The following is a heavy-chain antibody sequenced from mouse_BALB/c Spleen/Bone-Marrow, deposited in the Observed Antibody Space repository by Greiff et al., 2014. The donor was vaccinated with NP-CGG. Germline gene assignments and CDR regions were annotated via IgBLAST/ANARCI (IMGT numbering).Heavy chain of an antibody. CDR3: SRGRRDALDY. V-gene: IGHV1S81*02. J-gene: IGHJ4*01. CDR2: INPSNGGT. CDR1: GYTLTSYY. Sequence: QVQLKESGAELVKPGASVKLSCKASGYTLTSYYMYWVKQRPGQGLEWFGEINPSNGGTNFNEKFKNKATLTVDKSSSTAYMQLSSLTSEDPAVYYCSRGRRDALDYWGQGTSVTVSS.